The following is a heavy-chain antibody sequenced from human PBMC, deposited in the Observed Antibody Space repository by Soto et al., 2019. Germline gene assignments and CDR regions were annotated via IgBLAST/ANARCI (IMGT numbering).Heavy chain of an antibody. CDR2: ISWDSGTI. J-gene: IGHJ6*02. D-gene: IGHD6-13*01. CDR3: AKDMPGGSSSSRYYYGVDV. V-gene: IGHV3-9*01. Sequence: EVQLVESGGGLVQPGRSLRLSCAASGFTFDDYAMHWVRQAPGKGLEWVSGISWDSGTIVYVDSVKGRFTISRDNAKNSLYLQMNSLRAEHTALYYCAKDMPGGSSSSRYYYGVDVWGQGTTVTVSS. CDR1: GFTFDDYA.